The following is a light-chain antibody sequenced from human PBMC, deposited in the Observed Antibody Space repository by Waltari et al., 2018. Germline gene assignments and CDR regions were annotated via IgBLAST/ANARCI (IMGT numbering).Light chain of an antibody. CDR2: KAS. CDR3: QQYDNYWT. Sequence: DIQMTQSPSTLSASVGDRVTLTCRASQSITNWLAWYQQKPGKAPNLLIYKASNLESGVPSRFSGSGSGTEFTLTISSLQPDDFATYYCQQYDNYWTFGQGTKVEIK. V-gene: IGKV1-5*03. CDR1: QSITNW. J-gene: IGKJ1*01.